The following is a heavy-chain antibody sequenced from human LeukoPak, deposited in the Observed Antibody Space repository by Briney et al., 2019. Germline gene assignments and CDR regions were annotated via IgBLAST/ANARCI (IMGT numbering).Heavy chain of an antibody. V-gene: IGHV1-18*01. Sequence: ASVKVSCKASGYTFTSYGISWVRQAPGQGLEWMGWISAYNGNTNYAQKFQGRVTITADKSTSTAYMELSSLRSEDTAVYYCARDRDSGGASWYFDYWGQGTLVTVSS. J-gene: IGHJ4*02. CDR1: GYTFTSYG. CDR2: ISAYNGNT. D-gene: IGHD4-23*01. CDR3: ARDRDSGGASWYFDY.